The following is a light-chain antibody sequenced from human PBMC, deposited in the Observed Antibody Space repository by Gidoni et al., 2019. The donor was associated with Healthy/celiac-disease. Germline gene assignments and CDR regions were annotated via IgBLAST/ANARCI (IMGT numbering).Light chain of an antibody. J-gene: IGKJ1*01. V-gene: IGKV3-20*01. Sequence: IVLTQSPGTLSLTPGERATLSCRASQSVSSSYLAWYQQKPGQAPRPLIYCASSRATGIPDMFSGSRSGTDFTLTISRLEPGDFAVYYCQQYCSSRTFGRGTKVEIK. CDR2: CAS. CDR1: QSVSSSY. CDR3: QQYCSSRT.